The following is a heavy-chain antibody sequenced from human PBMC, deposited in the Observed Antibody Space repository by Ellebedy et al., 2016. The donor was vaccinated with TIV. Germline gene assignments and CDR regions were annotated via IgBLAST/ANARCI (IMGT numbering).Heavy chain of an antibody. CDR2: INPDGSAE. J-gene: IGHJ4*02. CDR1: GFIISGDW. Sequence: GESLKISCAASGFIISGDWMSWVRQAPGKGLEWVAHINPDGSAEYYVDSVKGRFTISRDNAKRSLFLQMNSLRVYDTAVYYCVNWGQSYGRWGQGSRVTISS. CDR3: VNWGQSYGR. D-gene: IGHD3-16*01. V-gene: IGHV3-7*03.